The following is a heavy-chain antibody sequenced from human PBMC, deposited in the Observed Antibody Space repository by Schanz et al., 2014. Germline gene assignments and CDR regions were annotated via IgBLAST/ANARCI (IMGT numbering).Heavy chain of an antibody. J-gene: IGHJ4*02. D-gene: IGHD1-26*01. CDR2: ISGSGGST. CDR1: GFTFSSYA. CDR3: ARDHTTESYYSAGPPIDY. Sequence: ESGGGLVKPGGSLRLSCAASGFTFSSYAMSWVRQAPGKGLEWVSAISGSGGSTYYADSVKGRFTISRDNSKNTLYLQMNSLRAEDTAVYYCARDHTTESYYSAGPPIDYWGQGTLLTVSS. V-gene: IGHV3-23*01.